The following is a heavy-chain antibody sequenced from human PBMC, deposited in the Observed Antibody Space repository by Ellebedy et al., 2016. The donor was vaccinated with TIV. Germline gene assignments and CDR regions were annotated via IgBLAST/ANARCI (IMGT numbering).Heavy chain of an antibody. J-gene: IGHJ6*02. CDR3: AREDVATTTYYYGMDV. Sequence: GESLKISCAASRFTLSSYGLPWVRQAQGEGLEWVASISHAGGNGNYADSGKGRFTISRDNSKNTLYLQMNSLRPEDTAIDYCAREDVATTTYYYGMDVWGQGTAVAVSS. CDR1: RFTLSSYG. CDR2: ISHAGGNG. V-gene: IGHV3-30*05. D-gene: IGHD5-12*01.